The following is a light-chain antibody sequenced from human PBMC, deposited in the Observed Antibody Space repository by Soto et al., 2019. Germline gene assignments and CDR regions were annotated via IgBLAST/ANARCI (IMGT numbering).Light chain of an antibody. J-gene: IGLJ1*01. CDR3: SSYAGRNNFV. V-gene: IGLV2-8*01. CDR1: SSDVGGYNY. CDR2: EVS. Sequence: QSVLTQPPSASGSPGQSVTISCTGTSSDVGGYNYVSWYQQHPGKAPKLMIYEVSERPSGVPDRFSGSKSSNTASLTVSGLQAEDEADYSCSSYAGRNNFVFGTRSQVTVL.